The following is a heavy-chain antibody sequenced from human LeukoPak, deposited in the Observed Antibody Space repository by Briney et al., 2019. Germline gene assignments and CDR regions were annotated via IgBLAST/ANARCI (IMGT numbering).Heavy chain of an antibody. J-gene: IGHJ4*02. D-gene: IGHD4-23*01. Sequence: PSETLSLTCTVSGGSISSSSYYWGWIRQPPGKGLEWIGSIYYSGSTYYNPSLKSRVTISVDTSKNQFSLKLSSVTAADTAVYYCARDRNGGNLFDYWGQGTLVTVSS. V-gene: IGHV4-39*02. CDR3: ARDRNGGNLFDY. CDR1: GGSISSSSYY. CDR2: IYYSGST.